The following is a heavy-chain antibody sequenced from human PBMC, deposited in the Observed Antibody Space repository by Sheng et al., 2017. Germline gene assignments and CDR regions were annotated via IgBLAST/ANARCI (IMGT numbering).Heavy chain of an antibody. D-gene: IGHD2-2*01. CDR1: GFTFSNYG. V-gene: IGHV3-30*03. CDR2: ISYDGSHK. J-gene: IGHJ5*02. Sequence: QVQLVESGGGVVQPGMSLRLSCAASGFTFSNYGMLWVRQAPGKGLDWVAVISYDGSHKYYADSVKGRFTISRENSKKTLYLQVNSLRPDDTAVYFCAREAVPAASYNWLDPWGQGTLVTVSS. CDR3: AREAVPAASYNWLDP.